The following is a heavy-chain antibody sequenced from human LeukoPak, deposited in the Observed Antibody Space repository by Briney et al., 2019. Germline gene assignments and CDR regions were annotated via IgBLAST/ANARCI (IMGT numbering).Heavy chain of an antibody. CDR3: ARDGVGARENAFDI. J-gene: IGHJ3*02. V-gene: IGHV3-33*01. CDR1: GFTFSSYG. D-gene: IGHD1-26*01. Sequence: GGSLRLSCAASGFTFSSYGMHGVRQAPGKGLEGVAVIWYDGSNKYYADSVKGRFTISRDNSKNTLYLQMNSLRAEDTAVYYCARDGVGARENAFDIWGQGTMVTVSS. CDR2: IWYDGSNK.